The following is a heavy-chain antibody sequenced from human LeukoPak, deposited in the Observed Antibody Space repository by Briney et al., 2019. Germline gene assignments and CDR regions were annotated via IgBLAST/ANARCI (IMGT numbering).Heavy chain of an antibody. CDR2: ISGDEIWT. Sequence: GGSLRLSCAASGFTLSNYWMHWVRQAPGKGLVWVSRISGDEIWTSYADSVKGRFIISRDNAKNTLYLQMNSLRTEDTAVYYCAREPYYYDSSGHDYWGQGTLVTVSS. J-gene: IGHJ4*02. D-gene: IGHD3-22*01. CDR1: GFTLSNYW. CDR3: AREPYYYDSSGHDY. V-gene: IGHV3-74*01.